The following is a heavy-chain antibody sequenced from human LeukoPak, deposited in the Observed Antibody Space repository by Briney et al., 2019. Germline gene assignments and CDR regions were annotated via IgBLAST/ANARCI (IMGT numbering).Heavy chain of an antibody. D-gene: IGHD4-17*01. CDR2: LHARGDNT. CDR3: AKDGCMDYGDYGSHTDY. J-gene: IGHJ4*01. CDR1: GFTFSTYA. Sequence: GGSLTLSCAASGFTFSTYAMTWVRQPPGKGLEWVSALHARGDNTYYADSVKGRFTISRDNSKNTPYMQTNSLTGERAAINYCAKDGCMDYGDYGSHTDYWGHGTLVTVSS. V-gene: IGHV3-23*01.